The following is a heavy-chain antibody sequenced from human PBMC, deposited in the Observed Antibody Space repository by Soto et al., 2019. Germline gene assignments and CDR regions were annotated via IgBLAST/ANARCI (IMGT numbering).Heavy chain of an antibody. D-gene: IGHD4-17*01. CDR2: IYYSGST. V-gene: IGHV4-59*01. CDR1: GGSISSYY. CDR3: AREDYGDLSTFDY. Sequence: QVQLQESGPGLVKPSETLSLTCTVSGGSISSYYWSWIRQPPGKGLEWIGYIYYSGSTNYNPSLKSRVTISVDTSKNQFSLKLSSVTAADTAVYYCAREDYGDLSTFDYWGQGTLVTVSS. J-gene: IGHJ4*02.